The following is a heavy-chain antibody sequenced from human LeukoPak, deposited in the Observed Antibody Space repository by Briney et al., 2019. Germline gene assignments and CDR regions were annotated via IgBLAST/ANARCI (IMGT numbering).Heavy chain of an antibody. V-gene: IGHV3-23*01. D-gene: IGHD1-26*01. CDR3: AKEGIKESPREFDY. J-gene: IGHJ4*02. CDR1: GFTFSNYG. CDR2: ISGNSDTT. Sequence: GGSLRLSCAASGFTFSNYGMNWVRQAPGKGLEWVSVISGNSDTTYYADSVKGRFTISRDNSKNTLYLHMNSLRVEDTAVYYCAKEGIKESPREFDYWGQGTLVTVSS.